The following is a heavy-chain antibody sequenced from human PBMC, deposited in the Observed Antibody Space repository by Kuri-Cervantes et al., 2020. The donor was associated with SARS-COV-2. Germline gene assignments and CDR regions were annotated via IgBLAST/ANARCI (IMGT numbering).Heavy chain of an antibody. V-gene: IGHV3-30*18. CDR2: IPYDGSNK. Sequence: GGSLRLSCAASGFTFSSYGMHWVRQAPGKGLEWVAVIPYDGSNKYYADSVKGRFTIPRDNSKNTLYLQMNSLRAEDTAVYYCAKDLGVPAAIEMFYYYYGMDVWGQGTTVTVSS. D-gene: IGHD2-2*01. CDR1: GFTFSSYG. CDR3: AKDLGVPAAIEMFYYYYGMDV. J-gene: IGHJ6*02.